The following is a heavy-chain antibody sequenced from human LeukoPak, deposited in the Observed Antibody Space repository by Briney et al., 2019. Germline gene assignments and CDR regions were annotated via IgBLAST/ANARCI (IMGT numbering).Heavy chain of an antibody. J-gene: IGHJ4*02. V-gene: IGHV3-30*18. CDR1: GFTFSSYG. Sequence: PGRSLRLSCAVSGFTFSSYGMHWVRQAPGKGLEWVAVISYDGSNKYYADSVKGRFTISRDNSKNTLYLQMNSLRAEDTAVYYCANTRNGVLDYWGQGTLVTVSS. D-gene: IGHD4-17*01. CDR2: ISYDGSNK. CDR3: ANTRNGVLDY.